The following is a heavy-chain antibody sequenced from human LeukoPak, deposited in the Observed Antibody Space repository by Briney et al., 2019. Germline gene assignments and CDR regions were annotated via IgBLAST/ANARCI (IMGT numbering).Heavy chain of an antibody. D-gene: IGHD1/OR15-1a*01. J-gene: IGHJ4*02. CDR2: ISSSGSSM. V-gene: IGHV3-48*04. CDR1: GFTFGSYG. CDR3: ARGSPQTKMAAFDY. Sequence: GGSLRLSCAASGFTFGSYGMHWVRQAPGKGLEWVSYISSSGSSMYYADSVKGRFTISRDNAKNSLYLQMNSLRVEDTAVYYCARGSPQTKMAAFDYWGQGTLVTVSS.